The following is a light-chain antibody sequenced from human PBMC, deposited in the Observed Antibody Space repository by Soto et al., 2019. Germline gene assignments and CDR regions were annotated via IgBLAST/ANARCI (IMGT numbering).Light chain of an antibody. J-gene: IGKJ4*01. CDR3: QQYNTFAL. V-gene: IGKV1-5*03. Sequence: QMTQSPSTLSASVGDRVTITCRASQSISTWLAWYQQKPGKAPKLLIYKASNLETGVPSRFSGSGSGTEFTLTIDSLQPDDFATYYCQQYNTFALFGGGTKVEIK. CDR1: QSISTW. CDR2: KAS.